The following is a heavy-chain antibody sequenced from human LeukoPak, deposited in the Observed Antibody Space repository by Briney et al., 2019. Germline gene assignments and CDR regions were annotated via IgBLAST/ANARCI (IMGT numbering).Heavy chain of an antibody. D-gene: IGHD4-17*01. CDR1: GFTFSSYC. V-gene: IGHV3-7*01. CDR2: IKQDGSEK. Sequence: GGSLRLSCAASGFTFSSYCMSWVRQAPGKGLEWVANIKQDGSEKYYVDSVKGRFTISRDNAKDSLYLQMNSLRAEDTAVYYCARGFDGDSLFDYWGQGTVVTVSS. J-gene: IGHJ4*02. CDR3: ARGFDGDSLFDY.